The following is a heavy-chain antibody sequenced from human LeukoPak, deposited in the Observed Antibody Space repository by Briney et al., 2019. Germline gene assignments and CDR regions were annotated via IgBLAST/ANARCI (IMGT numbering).Heavy chain of an antibody. D-gene: IGHD4-23*01. Sequence: PGGSLRLSCEASEITFSSYAMHWVRQAPGKGLEWVAVISYDGNNKYYADSVKGRFTISRDNSKNTLYVQMNSLRAEDTAVYYCARGANGGNSGYYYYGMDVW. V-gene: IGHV3-30-3*01. CDR3: ARGANGGNSGYYYYGMDV. CDR1: EITFSSYA. CDR2: ISYDGNNK. J-gene: IGHJ6*01.